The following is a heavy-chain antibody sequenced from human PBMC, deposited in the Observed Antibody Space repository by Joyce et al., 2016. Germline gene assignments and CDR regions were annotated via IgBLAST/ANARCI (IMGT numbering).Heavy chain of an antibody. CDR2: ISGSGGST. Sequence: EVQLLESGGGLVQPGGSLRLSCAASGFTFSSYAMNWVRQARGKGLEWVSSISGSGGSTYYADSVQGRFSISRENSKNTLYLKMNSLRAGDTAVYYCARGMVPFVVLTAAIRNDAFALWGQGTMVTVSS. J-gene: IGHJ3*01. CDR3: ARGMVPFVVLTAAIRNDAFAL. D-gene: IGHD2-2*02. V-gene: IGHV3-23*01. CDR1: GFTFSSYA.